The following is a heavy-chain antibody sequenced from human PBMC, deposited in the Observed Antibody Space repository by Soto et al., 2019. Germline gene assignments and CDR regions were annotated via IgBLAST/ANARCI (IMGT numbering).Heavy chain of an antibody. D-gene: IGHD1-7*01. V-gene: IGHV3-21*01. CDR3: ARETASGTTNLDY. CDR1: GFTFSSYS. J-gene: IGHJ4*02. CDR2: ITSSSAFL. Sequence: EVQLVESGGGLVKPGGSLRLSCAASGFTFSSYSMNWVRQAPGKGLEWVSSITSSSAFLYYADSLKGRFTISRDNARNSLYRQMHSLRAEDTAVYYCARETASGTTNLDYWGQGTLVTVSS.